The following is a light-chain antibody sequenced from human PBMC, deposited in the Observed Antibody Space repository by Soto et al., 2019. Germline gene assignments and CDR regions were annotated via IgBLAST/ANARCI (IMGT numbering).Light chain of an antibody. V-gene: IGKV1-5*01. CDR3: QQYNSYPLT. CDR1: QSISSW. Sequence: GDRVTITCRASQSISSWLAWYQQKPGKAPKLLIYDPSSLESGVPSRFSGSGSGTEFTLTISSLQPDDFATCYCQQYNSYPLTFGQGTRLEIK. J-gene: IGKJ5*01. CDR2: DPS.